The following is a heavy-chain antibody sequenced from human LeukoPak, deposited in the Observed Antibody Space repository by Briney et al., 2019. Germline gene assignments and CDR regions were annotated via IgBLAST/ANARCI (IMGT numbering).Heavy chain of an antibody. CDR2: IDATGSDK. CDR1: EFPFSIYA. D-gene: IGHD1-14*01. CDR3: ADYRKAQALDY. J-gene: IGHJ4*02. V-gene: IGHV3-23*01. Sequence: GGSLRLSCEVSEFPFSIYAMAWVRQAPGQGLEWVSAIDATGSDKYYTDSVKGRFTISRDNSKNTVYLQMNSLRVEDTAVYYCADYRKAQALDYWGQGTLVTVSS.